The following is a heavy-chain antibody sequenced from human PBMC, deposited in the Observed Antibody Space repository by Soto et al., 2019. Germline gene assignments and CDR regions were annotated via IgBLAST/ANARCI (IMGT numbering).Heavy chain of an antibody. Sequence: VGSLRLSCAASVFTFSDYYMSCIRQAPGKGLEWVSYISSSGSTIYYEDSVKGRFTISRDNAKNSLYLQMNSLRAEDTAVYYCEADTLYYYGMQVWGQGTTVNVSS. CDR3: EADTLYYYGMQV. J-gene: IGHJ6*01. CDR2: ISSSGSTI. V-gene: IGHV3-11*01. CDR1: VFTFSDYY. D-gene: IGHD6-19*01.